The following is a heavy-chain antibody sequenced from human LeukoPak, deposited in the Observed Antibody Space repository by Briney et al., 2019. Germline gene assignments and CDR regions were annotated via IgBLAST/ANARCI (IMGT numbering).Heavy chain of an antibody. CDR3: ARDLTTVTTGDDY. V-gene: IGHV3-21*01. D-gene: IGHD4-17*01. Sequence: GGSLRLSCAASGFTFSSYSMNWVRQAPGKGLEWVSSISISSSYIYYADSVKGRFTISRDNAKNSLYLQMNSLRAEDTAVYYCARDLTTVTTGDDYWGQGTLVTVSS. CDR1: GFTFSSYS. J-gene: IGHJ4*02. CDR2: ISISSSYI.